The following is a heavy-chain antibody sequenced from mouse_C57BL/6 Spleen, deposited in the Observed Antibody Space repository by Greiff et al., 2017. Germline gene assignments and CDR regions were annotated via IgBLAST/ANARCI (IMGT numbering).Heavy chain of an antibody. CDR2: IDPSDSYT. V-gene: IGHV1-59*01. D-gene: IGHD2-1*01. CDR3: APIYPVDY. J-gene: IGHJ4*01. CDR1: GYTFTSYW. Sequence: QVQLQQSGAELVRPGTSVKLSCKASGYTFTSYWMHWVKQRPGQGLEWIGVIDPSDSYTNYNQKFKGKATLTVDTSSSTAYMQLSSLTSEDSAVYYCAPIYPVDYWGQGTSVTVSS.